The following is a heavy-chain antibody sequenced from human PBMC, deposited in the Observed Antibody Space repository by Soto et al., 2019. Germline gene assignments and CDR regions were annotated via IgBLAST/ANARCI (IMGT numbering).Heavy chain of an antibody. J-gene: IGHJ6*02. CDR3: AKDLAAAGVINRGYYYYGMDV. CDR1: GFTFSSYG. CDR2: LSYDGSNK. D-gene: IGHD6-13*01. V-gene: IGHV3-30*18. Sequence: QVQLVESGGGVVQPGRSLRLSCAASGFTFSSYGMHWVRQAPGKGLEWVAVLSYDGSNKYYADSVKGRFTVSRDNSKNTMYHQMNSLRAEDTAVYYCAKDLAAAGVINRGYYYYGMDVWGQGTTVTGSS.